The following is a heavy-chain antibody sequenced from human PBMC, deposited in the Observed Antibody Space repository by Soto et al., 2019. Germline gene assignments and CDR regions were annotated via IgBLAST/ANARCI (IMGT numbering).Heavy chain of an antibody. D-gene: IGHD6-6*01. CDR3: ARLASSSSSARALYYYYGMDV. V-gene: IGHV5-10-1*01. J-gene: IGHJ6*02. Sequence: GESLKISCKGSGYSFTSYWISWVRQMPGKGLEWRGRIDPSDSYTNSNPSFQGHVTISADKSISTAYLQWSSLKASDTAMYYCARLASSSSSARALYYYYGMDVWGQGTTVTVSS. CDR1: GYSFTSYW. CDR2: IDPSDSYT.